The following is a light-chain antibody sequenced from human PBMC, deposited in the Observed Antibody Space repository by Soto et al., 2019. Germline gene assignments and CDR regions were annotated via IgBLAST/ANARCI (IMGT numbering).Light chain of an antibody. CDR1: QSVSIY. CDR3: QQRSNLPWT. CDR2: DAS. V-gene: IGKV3-11*01. J-gene: IGKJ1*01. Sequence: EIVLTQSPATLSLSPGERATLSCRASQSVSIYLAWYQQKLGQAPRLLIYDASNRATGIPARFSGSGSGTDFTLTVSSLEPEASAVYYCQQRSNLPWTFGQGTKVEIK.